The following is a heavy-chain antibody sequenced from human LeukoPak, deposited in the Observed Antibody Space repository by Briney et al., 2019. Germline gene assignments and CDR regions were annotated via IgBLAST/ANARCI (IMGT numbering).Heavy chain of an antibody. CDR2: INPNSGGT. J-gene: IGHJ4*02. V-gene: IGHV1-2*02. CDR3: ARAVLRYFDWLPESFDY. D-gene: IGHD3-9*01. Sequence: ASVKVSCKASGYTFNDSYIYYIHWVRQAPGQGLEWMGWINPNSGGTKYAQKFQGRASMTGDTSISTAYMELSSLRSDDTAVYYCARAVLRYFDWLPESFDYWGQGTLVTVSS. CDR1: GYTFNDSYIYY.